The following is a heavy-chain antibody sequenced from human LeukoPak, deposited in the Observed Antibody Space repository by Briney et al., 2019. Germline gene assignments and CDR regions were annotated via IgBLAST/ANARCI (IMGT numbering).Heavy chain of an antibody. CDR3: ARVRDTYYFDF. V-gene: IGHV3-66*01. CDR1: GFTVSSNY. J-gene: IGHJ4*02. CDR2: IYSGDNT. Sequence: PGGSLRLSCAASGFTVSSNYMSWVRQAPGKGLEWVSVIYSGDNTYYADSVKGRFTISRDNAKDSVSLQMNSLRDEDTAMYYCARVRDTYYFDFWGQRALVTVSS.